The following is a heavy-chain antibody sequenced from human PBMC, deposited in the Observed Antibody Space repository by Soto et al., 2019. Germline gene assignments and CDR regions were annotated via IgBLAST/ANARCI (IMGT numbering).Heavy chain of an antibody. CDR3: ARIRGGRAAAGFDY. CDR2: IDWDDDK. Sequence: SGPTLVNPTQTLTLTCTFSGFSLSTSGMCVSWIRQPPGKALEWLAPIDWDDDKYYSTSLKTRLTISKDTSKNQVVLTMTNMDPVDTATYYCARIRGGRAAAGFDYWGQGTLVTVSS. D-gene: IGHD6-13*01. J-gene: IGHJ4*02. CDR1: GFSLSTSGMC. V-gene: IGHV2-70*01.